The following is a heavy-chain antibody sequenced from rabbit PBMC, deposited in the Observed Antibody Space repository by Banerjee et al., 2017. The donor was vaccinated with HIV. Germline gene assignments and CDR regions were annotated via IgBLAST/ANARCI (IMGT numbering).Heavy chain of an antibody. CDR1: GFIYSGDFD. V-gene: IGHV1S40*01. CDR2: IYTGHGGT. Sequence: QSLEEAGGGVVKPGGALPTPCNAAGFIYSGDFDICWVRQAPGKELEWIACIYTGHGGTYYASWAKGRFTISKTSSTTVTLQMTSLTAADTATYFCARENTGYGYTTFNLWGPGTLVTVS. CDR3: ARENTGYGYTTFNL. J-gene: IGHJ4*01. D-gene: IGHD6-1*01.